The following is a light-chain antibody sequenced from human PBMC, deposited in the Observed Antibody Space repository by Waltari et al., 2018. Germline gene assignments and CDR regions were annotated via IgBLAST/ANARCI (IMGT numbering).Light chain of an antibody. CDR1: SSNIGPSHD. CDR2: GNN. Sequence: QSILTQPTSVSGAPGQRVTISCTGSSSNIGPSHDVHRYHAFPGTAPTLLIYGNNNRPSGVPDRFSGSKSGSSASLAINGLQAEDEADYYCQSFDSNVRGGVVFGGGTKVTVL. V-gene: IGLV1-40*01. CDR3: QSFDSNVRGGVV. J-gene: IGLJ3*02.